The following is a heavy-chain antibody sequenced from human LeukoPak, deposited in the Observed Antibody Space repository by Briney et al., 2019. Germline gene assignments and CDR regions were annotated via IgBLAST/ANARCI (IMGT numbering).Heavy chain of an antibody. CDR2: IYSSGST. CDR3: ARNSNWYNY. J-gene: IGHJ4*02. Sequence: SETLSLTCTVSGGSISSYYWSWIRQPPGKGLEWIGYIYSSGSTVYNPSLRSRVTLSVDTSKNQFSLKLTSVTAADTAVYYCARNSNWYNYWGQGTLVTVSS. V-gene: IGHV4-59*01. D-gene: IGHD6-13*01. CDR1: GGSISSYY.